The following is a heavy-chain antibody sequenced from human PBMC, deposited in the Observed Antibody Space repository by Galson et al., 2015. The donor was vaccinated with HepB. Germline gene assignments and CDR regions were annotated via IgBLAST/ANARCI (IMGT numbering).Heavy chain of an antibody. V-gene: IGHV3-7*03. CDR3: ARDGLAYPDY. J-gene: IGHJ4*02. Sequence: SLRLSCAASGFTFSSYWVSWVRQAPGKGLEWVANIKQDGSEKYYVDSVKGRFTISRDNAKNSLYLQMNSLRAEDTAVYYCARDGLAYPDYWGQGTLVTVSS. CDR1: GFTFSSYW. CDR2: IKQDGSEK.